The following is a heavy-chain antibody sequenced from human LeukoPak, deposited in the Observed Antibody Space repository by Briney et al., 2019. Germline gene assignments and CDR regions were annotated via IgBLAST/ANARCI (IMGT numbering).Heavy chain of an antibody. V-gene: IGHV3-7*04. CDR1: GFTFSDYR. J-gene: IGHJ5*02. CDR3: ARRGGGSNWLDP. Sequence: GGSLRLSCAASGFTFSDYRMTWVRQAPGKGLGWVASIKLDGSETYYEDSVKGRFTISRDNAKNSLYLQMNSLRAEDTAVYFCARRGGGSNWLDPWGQGTLVIVSS. D-gene: IGHD3-16*01. CDR2: IKLDGSET.